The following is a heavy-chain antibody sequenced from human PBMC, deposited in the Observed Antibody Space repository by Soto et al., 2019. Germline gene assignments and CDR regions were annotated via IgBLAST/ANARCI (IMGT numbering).Heavy chain of an antibody. CDR3: ARSRNYYYGMDV. Sequence: EASVKVSCKASGDTFTGYYMHWVRHAPGQGLEWMGWINPNSGGTNYAQKFQGWVTMTRDTSISTAYMELSRMRSDDTAVSYCARSRNYYYGMDVWGQGTTVTVSS. CDR2: INPNSGGT. CDR1: GDTFTGYY. J-gene: IGHJ6*02. V-gene: IGHV1-2*04.